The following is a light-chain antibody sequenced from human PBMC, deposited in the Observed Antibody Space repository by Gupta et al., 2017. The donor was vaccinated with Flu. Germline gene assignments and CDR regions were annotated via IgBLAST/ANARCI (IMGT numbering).Light chain of an antibody. V-gene: IGKV1-5*03. CDR3: LQYNTHPWT. Sequence: DIPMTHSPSTLSASVGDRVTITCRARQSITTCLAWYQQKPGKAPILLIYMASNLDTGVPSRFSGSGSGTEFTLTISSLQPDDFATYYCLQYNTHPWTFGQGTRVEI. CDR1: QSITTC. J-gene: IGKJ1*01. CDR2: MAS.